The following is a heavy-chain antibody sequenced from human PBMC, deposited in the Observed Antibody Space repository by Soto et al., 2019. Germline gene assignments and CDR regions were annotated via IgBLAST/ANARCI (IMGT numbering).Heavy chain of an antibody. Sequence: SETLCVTRPVAGGSLSSSSCHWGWIRQPPGKGLEWIGSMYYSGSTYYNPSLKSRVTISVDTSKNQFSLKLTSVTAADTAVYHCARHVGNSPPGSWGQGTLVTSPQ. CDR1: GGSLSSSSCH. CDR3: ARHVGNSPPGS. V-gene: IGHV4-39*01. D-gene: IGHD1-26*01. CDR2: MYYSGST. J-gene: IGHJ4*02.